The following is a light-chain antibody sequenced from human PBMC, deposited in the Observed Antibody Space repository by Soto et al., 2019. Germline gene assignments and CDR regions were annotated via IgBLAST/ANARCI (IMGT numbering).Light chain of an antibody. J-gene: IGKJ1*01. V-gene: IGKV3-20*01. CDR3: QQYGSPPPT. CDR2: DAS. CDR1: QRVSSSN. Sequence: EIVLTQSPGTLSLSPGERATLSCRASQRVSSSNLAWYQQKVGQAPRLLMYDASSRATGIPDRFSGSGSGTDFTLTISRLEPEDFAVYYCQQYGSPPPTFGQGTKVEI.